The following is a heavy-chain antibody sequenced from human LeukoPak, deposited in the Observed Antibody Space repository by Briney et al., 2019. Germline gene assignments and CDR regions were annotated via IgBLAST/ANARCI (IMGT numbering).Heavy chain of an antibody. Sequence: GGSLRLSCAASGFTFSSYDMHWVRQATGKRLEWVSAIGTVGDTYYSGSVKGRFIISREDDKNSLYLQMNSLRAGDTAVYYCARGGYSSYHNGMDVWGQGTTVIVSS. CDR2: IGTVGDT. J-gene: IGHJ6*02. CDR1: GFTFSSYD. CDR3: ARGGYSSYHNGMDV. V-gene: IGHV3-13*01. D-gene: IGHD6-19*01.